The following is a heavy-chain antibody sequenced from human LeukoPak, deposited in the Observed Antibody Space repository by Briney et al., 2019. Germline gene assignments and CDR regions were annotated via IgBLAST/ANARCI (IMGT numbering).Heavy chain of an antibody. D-gene: IGHD1-26*01. Sequence: GSLGLSCTASGFTFSGYWMNWVRQASGKGLVWVSRIGSDGGSTAYADSVKGRFTISRDNAKNTLYLQMTSLRAEDTAVYYCARGGSGNFYYWGQGTLLSVSS. V-gene: IGHV3-74*03. CDR1: GFTFSGYW. CDR2: IGSDGGST. CDR3: ARGGSGNFYY. J-gene: IGHJ4*02.